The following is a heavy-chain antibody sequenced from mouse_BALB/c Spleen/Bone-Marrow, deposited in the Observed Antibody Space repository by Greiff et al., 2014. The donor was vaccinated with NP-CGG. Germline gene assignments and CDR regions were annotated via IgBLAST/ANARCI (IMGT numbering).Heavy chain of an antibody. CDR1: GFTFSDYY. Sequence: EVKLEESGGGLVMSGGSLKLSCAASGFTFSDYYMYWVRQTPEKRLEWVATISDGGSYTYYPDSVEGRFTISRDNAKNNLYLQMSSLKSEDTAMYYCARDLITTATSFAYWGQGTLVTVSA. CDR2: ISDGGSYT. D-gene: IGHD1-2*01. J-gene: IGHJ3*01. CDR3: ARDLITTATSFAY. V-gene: IGHV5-4*02.